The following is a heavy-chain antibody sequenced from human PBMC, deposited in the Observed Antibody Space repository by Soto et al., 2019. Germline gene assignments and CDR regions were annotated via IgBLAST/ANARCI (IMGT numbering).Heavy chain of an antibody. CDR3: AHAFSGTSWLNDAFDV. CDR1: GFSFSADGVG. D-gene: IGHD2-2*01. CDR2: IYWDDDT. J-gene: IGHJ3*01. Sequence: HITLKESGPTLVKPTQTLTLTCIFSGFSFSADGVGVGWIRQPPGKTLEWLALIYWDDDTRYRPSLKSRLTTTKYSPKNLVVLTMTNMDPLDTATYYRAHAFSGTSWLNDAFDVWGQGTVGTGSS. V-gene: IGHV2-5*02.